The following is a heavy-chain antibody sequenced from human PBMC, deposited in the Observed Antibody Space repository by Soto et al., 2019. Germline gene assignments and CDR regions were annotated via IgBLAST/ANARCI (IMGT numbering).Heavy chain of an antibody. D-gene: IGHD3-22*01. J-gene: IGHJ6*02. CDR1: GFTFSTYW. V-gene: IGHV3-7*01. CDR2: IKEDGSEK. Sequence: GGSLRLSCAASGFTFSTYWMSWVRQAPGKGLEWVANIKEDGSEKYYVDSVEGRFTISRDNAKNSLYLQMTSLRAEDTALYYCARGWAYFDSSGFPYLYAMDVWGQGTTVTVSS. CDR3: ARGWAYFDSSGFPYLYAMDV.